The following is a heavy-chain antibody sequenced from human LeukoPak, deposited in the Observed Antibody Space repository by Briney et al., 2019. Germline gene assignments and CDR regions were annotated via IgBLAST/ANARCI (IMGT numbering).Heavy chain of an antibody. J-gene: IGHJ3*02. D-gene: IGHD6-19*01. V-gene: IGHV3-21*01. CDR1: GFTFSSYT. Sequence: GGSLRLSCAASGFTFSSYTMNWVRQAPGKGLEWVSSITSGGVNTYYATSVKGRFTISRDNSKNTLYLQMNSLRAEDTAVYYCAKEEAGYSSGWYFAFDIWGQGTMVTVSS. CDR3: AKEEAGYSSGWYFAFDI. CDR2: ITSGGVNT.